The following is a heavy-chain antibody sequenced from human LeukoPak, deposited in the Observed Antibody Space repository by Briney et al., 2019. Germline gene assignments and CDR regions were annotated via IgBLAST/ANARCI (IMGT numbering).Heavy chain of an antibody. V-gene: IGHV3-49*03. CDR3: TRDRGAYNLYDY. CDR1: GFTFSDYY. CDR2: IRSKAYGETA. Sequence: GGSLRLSCAASGFTFSDYYMSWIRQAPGKGLEWVGFIRSKAYGETADYAASVKGRFTISRDDSKAIAYLQMNSLKTEDTAVYHCTRDRGAYNLYDYWGQGTLVTVSS. D-gene: IGHD1-1*01. J-gene: IGHJ4*02.